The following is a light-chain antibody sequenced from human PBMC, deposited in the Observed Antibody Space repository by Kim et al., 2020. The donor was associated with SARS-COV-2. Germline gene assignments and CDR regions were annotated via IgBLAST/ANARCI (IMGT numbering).Light chain of an antibody. Sequence: SVSPGERATLSCRASQSVSTNLAWYQQKPGQAPRLVIYGASTRATGIPAGFSGSGSGTEFTLTISSLQSEDFAVYYCQQYNNWPYTFGQGTKLEIK. CDR1: QSVSTN. CDR3: QQYNNWPYT. J-gene: IGKJ2*01. CDR2: GAS. V-gene: IGKV3-15*01.